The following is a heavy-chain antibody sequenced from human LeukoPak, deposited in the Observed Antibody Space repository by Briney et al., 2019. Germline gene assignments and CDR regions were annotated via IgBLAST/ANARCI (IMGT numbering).Heavy chain of an antibody. V-gene: IGHV4-38-2*01. CDR3: ARVNRDYGDYVDY. D-gene: IGHD4-17*01. Sequence: SETLSLTCAVSGYSISSGYYWGWIRQPPGRGLEWIGSIYHSGSTYYNPSLKSRVTISVDTSKNQFSLKLSSVTAADTAVYYCARVNRDYGDYVDYWGQGTLFTVSS. J-gene: IGHJ4*02. CDR1: GYSISSGYY. CDR2: IYHSGST.